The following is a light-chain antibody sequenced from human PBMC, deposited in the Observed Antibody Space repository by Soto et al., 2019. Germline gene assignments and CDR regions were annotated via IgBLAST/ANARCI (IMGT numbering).Light chain of an antibody. CDR3: QQYENLPYT. CDR2: GAS. CDR1: QSVSNN. J-gene: IGKJ2*01. Sequence: EIVMTHSPATLSVSPGERATLSCRASQSVSNNLAWYQQKPGQAPRLLIYGASTRATAIPARFSGSGSGTEFTLTISSLQSEDFAVYFCQQYENLPYTFGQGTKLEI. V-gene: IGKV3-15*01.